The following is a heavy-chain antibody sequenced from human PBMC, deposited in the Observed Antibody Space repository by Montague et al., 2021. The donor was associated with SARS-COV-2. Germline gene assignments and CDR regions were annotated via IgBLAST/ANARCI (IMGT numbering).Heavy chain of an antibody. CDR2: TNYRSKWTS. J-gene: IGHJ4*02. D-gene: IGHD4-17*01. CDR3: VRDTGSAQAGFDA. Sequence: CAISGDSVWSNTAAWNWIRQSPSGGLEWLGRTNYRSKWTSDYATSVEGRISIDPDTSKNQFFLHLRSVTPGDTGAYYCVRDTGSAQAGFDAWGQGTLVTVSS. CDR1: GDSVWSNTAA. V-gene: IGHV6-1*01.